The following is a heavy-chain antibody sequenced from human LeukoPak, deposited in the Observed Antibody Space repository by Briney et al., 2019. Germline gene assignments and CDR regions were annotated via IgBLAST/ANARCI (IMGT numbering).Heavy chain of an antibody. V-gene: IGHV4-38-2*02. D-gene: IGHD6-13*01. J-gene: IGHJ5*02. CDR2: IYNSGST. CDR1: GYSISSGYY. Sequence: SEALSLTCTVSGYSISSGYYWGWIRQAPGKGLEWIGSIYNSGSTYYNPSLKSRVTISVDMSKNQFSLKMSSVTAADTAVYYCARAYSSSWYWNWFDPWGQGTLVTVSS. CDR3: ARAYSSSWYWNWFDP.